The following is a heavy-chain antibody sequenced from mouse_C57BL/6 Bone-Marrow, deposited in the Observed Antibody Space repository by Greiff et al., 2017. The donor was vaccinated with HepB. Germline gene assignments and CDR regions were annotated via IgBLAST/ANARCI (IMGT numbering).Heavy chain of an antibody. V-gene: IGHV1-76*01. Sequence: QVQLQQPGAELVRPGTSVKLSCKASGYTFTSYWMHWVKQRPGQGLEWIARIYPGSGNTYYNEKFKGKATLTAEKSSSTAYMQLSSLTSEDSAVYFCARDSKRAMDYWGQGTSVTVSS. D-gene: IGHD2-5*01. J-gene: IGHJ4*01. CDR2: IYPGSGNT. CDR3: ARDSKRAMDY. CDR1: GYTFTSYW.